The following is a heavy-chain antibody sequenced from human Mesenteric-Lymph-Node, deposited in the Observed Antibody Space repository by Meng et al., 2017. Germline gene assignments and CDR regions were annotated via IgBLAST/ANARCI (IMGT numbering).Heavy chain of an antibody. D-gene: IGHD6-19*01. CDR1: GGSISTPGYF. J-gene: IGHJ5*02. CDR2: IGHAGAL. Sequence: QPRLQESGPGRVKPSEALFLTCTVSGGSISTPGYFWGGIRQPPGKGLEWIGSIGHAGALYYTPSLKSRVTVSIDTSANQFFLTLTSVTAADTAIYYCVRSSGWVKTGFDPWGQGTLVTVSS. V-gene: IGHV4-39*01. CDR3: VRSSGWVKTGFDP.